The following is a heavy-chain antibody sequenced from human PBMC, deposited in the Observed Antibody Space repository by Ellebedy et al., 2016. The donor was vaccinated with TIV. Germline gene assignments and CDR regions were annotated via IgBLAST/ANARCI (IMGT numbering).Heavy chain of an antibody. CDR3: ARTAANIYYGMDV. J-gene: IGHJ6*02. Sequence: GGSLRLSXAASGVAVSNYMTWVRQAPGKRLEWVSVIYKGDNTHYADSVKGRFTISRDTSNNMFYLQMNSLRAEDTAVYYCARTAANIYYGMDVWGQGTTVTVSS. CDR1: GVAVSNY. V-gene: IGHV3-66*01. CDR2: IYKGDNT.